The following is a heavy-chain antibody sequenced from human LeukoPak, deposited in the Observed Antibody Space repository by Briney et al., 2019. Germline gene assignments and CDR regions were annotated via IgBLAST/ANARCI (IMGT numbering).Heavy chain of an antibody. V-gene: IGHV3-74*01. CDR1: GFTFSNYW. CDR3: ARVFSNPTGNDY. D-gene: IGHD1-1*01. CDR2: INSDGSTT. Sequence: PGGSLRLSCAASGFTFSNYWMHWVRQAPGKGLVWVSVINSDGSTTTYADSVKGRFTISGDNGKNSLYLQMNSLRAEGTAVYYCARVFSNPTGNDYWGQGTLVTVSS. J-gene: IGHJ4*02.